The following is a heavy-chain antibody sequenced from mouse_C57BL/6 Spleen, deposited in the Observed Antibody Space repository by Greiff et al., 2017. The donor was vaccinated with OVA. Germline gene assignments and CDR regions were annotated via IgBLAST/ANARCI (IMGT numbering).Heavy chain of an antibody. D-gene: IGHD1-1*01. V-gene: IGHV14-1*01. Sequence: EVKLQESGAELVRPGASVKLSCTASGFNIKDYYMHWVKQRPEQGLEWIGRIDPEDDDTEYAPKFQGKATMTADTSSNTAYLQLSSLTSEDTAVYYCTTLYYGSSSWFAYWGQGTLVTVSA. CDR2: IDPEDDDT. J-gene: IGHJ3*01. CDR1: GFNIKDYY. CDR3: TTLYYGSSSWFAY.